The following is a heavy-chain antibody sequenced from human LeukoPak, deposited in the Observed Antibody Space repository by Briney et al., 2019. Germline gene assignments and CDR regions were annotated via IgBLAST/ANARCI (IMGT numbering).Heavy chain of an antibody. CDR1: GFTFSSYA. J-gene: IGHJ6*02. V-gene: IGHV3-30-3*01. D-gene: IGHD6-13*01. CDR3: ARSSLGSIAAAGNNYGMDV. CDR2: ISYDGSNK. Sequence: GGSLRLSCAASGFTFSSYAMHWVRQAPGKGLEWVAVISYDGSNKYYADSVKGRFTISRDNSKNTLYLQMNSLRAEDTAVYYCARSSLGSIAAAGNNYGMDVWGQGTTVTVSS.